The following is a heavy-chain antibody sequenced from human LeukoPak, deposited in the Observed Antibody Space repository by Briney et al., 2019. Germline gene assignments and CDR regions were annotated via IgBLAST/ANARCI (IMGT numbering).Heavy chain of an antibody. V-gene: IGHV1-69*04. CDR2: IIPILGIA. Sequence: SVKVSCKASGGTLSSYTISWVRQAPGQGLEWMGRIIPILGIANYAQKFQGRVTITADKSTSTAYMELSSLRSEDTAVYYCAREASGPMGGGFSNWGQGTLVTVSS. CDR1: GGTLSSYT. CDR3: AREASGPMGGGFSN. J-gene: IGHJ4*02. D-gene: IGHD3-10*01.